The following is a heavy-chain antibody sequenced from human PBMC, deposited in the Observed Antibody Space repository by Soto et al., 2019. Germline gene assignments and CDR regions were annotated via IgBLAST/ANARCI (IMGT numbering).Heavy chain of an antibody. CDR1: GGAISLYN. CDR3: ARGDSTTHGDSFDI. D-gene: IGHD6-13*01. CDR2: SYSSGST. J-gene: IGHJ3*02. V-gene: IGHV4-59*01. Sequence: LSLTCTFSGGAISLYNLNWIRQSPGKGLEWIGYSYSSGSTNYNPSLKSRVTISVDTPKNQFSLQLTYVTAADTAVYYCARGDSTTHGDSFDIWGQGKMVTVS.